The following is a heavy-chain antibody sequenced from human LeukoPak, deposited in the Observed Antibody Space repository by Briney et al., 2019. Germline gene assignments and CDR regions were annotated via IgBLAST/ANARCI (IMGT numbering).Heavy chain of an antibody. Sequence: GRSLRLSCAASGFTFSSYGMHWVRQAPGKGLEWVAVIAYDGSNKYYADSVKGRFTISRDNSKNTLYLQMNSLRAEDTAVYYCAKDRDWYYFDYWGQGTLVTVSS. CDR2: IAYDGSNK. CDR3: AKDRDWYYFDY. CDR1: GFTFSSYG. D-gene: IGHD5-24*01. J-gene: IGHJ4*02. V-gene: IGHV3-30*18.